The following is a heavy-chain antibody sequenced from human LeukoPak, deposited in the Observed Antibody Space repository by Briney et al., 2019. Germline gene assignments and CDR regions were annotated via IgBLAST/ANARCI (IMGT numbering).Heavy chain of an antibody. D-gene: IGHD3-10*01. Sequence: PSETLSLTCAVYGGSFSGYYWSWIRQPPGKGLEWIGEINHSGSTNYNPSLKSRVTISVDTSKNQFSLKLSSVTAADTAVYYCARGPSMVRGVIAKSAYGNFDYWGQGTLVTVSS. CDR1: GGSFSGYY. V-gene: IGHV4-34*01. CDR2: INHSGST. CDR3: ARGPSMVRGVIAKSAYGNFDY. J-gene: IGHJ4*02.